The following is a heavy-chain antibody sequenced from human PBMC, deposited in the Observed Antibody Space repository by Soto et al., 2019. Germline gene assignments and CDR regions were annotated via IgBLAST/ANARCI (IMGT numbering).Heavy chain of an antibody. CDR3: ARAHYDFWSGYYSFDY. J-gene: IGHJ4*02. CDR2: IYHSGST. V-gene: IGHV4-4*02. D-gene: IGHD3-3*01. Sequence: PSETLSLTCAVSGGSISSSNWWSWVRQPPGKGLEWIGEIYHSGSTNYNPSLKSRVTISVDKSKNQFSLKLSSVTAADTAVYYCARAHYDFWSGYYSFDYWGQGTLVTVSS. CDR1: GGSISSSNW.